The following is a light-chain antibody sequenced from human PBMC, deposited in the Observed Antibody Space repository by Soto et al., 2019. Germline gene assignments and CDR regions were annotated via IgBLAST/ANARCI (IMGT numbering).Light chain of an antibody. Sequence: EIVLTQSPGTLSLSPGEIATLSFSASQSVISNYLAWYQQKPGQAPRLLIYGASNRATGIPDRFSGSGSETDFTLTISRLEPEDFAVYYCEQYNNWPITFGQGTRLEIK. V-gene: IGKV3-20*01. J-gene: IGKJ5*01. CDR2: GAS. CDR1: QSVISNY. CDR3: EQYNNWPIT.